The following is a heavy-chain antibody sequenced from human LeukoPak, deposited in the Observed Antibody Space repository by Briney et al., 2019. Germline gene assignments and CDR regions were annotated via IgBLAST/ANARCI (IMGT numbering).Heavy chain of an antibody. V-gene: IGHV3-9*01. CDR3: AKDSVYYYDSSGYSALFDY. J-gene: IGHJ4*02. CDR2: ISWNSGSI. CDR1: GLTFDDYA. Sequence: GGSLRLSCAASGLTFDDYAMHWVRQAPGKGLEWVSGISWNSGSIGYADSVKGRFTISRDNAKNSLYLQMNSLRAEDTALYYCAKDSVYYYDSSGYSALFDYWGQGTLVTVSS. D-gene: IGHD3-22*01.